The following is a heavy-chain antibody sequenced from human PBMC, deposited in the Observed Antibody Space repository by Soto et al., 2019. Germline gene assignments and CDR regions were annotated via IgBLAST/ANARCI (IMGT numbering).Heavy chain of an antibody. D-gene: IGHD3-10*01. CDR2: ILPIFGTA. V-gene: IGHV1-69*01. CDR3: AREWYYGSGSSTYNWFDP. Sequence: VQLVQSGAEVKKPGSSVKVSCKASGGTFSSYAISWVRQAPGQGLEWMGGILPIFGTANYAKKFQGSVTITADDATSTAYMALSSLRSEDAAVYYCAREWYYGSGSSTYNWFDPGGQGTLVTVSS. J-gene: IGHJ5*02. CDR1: GGTFSSYA.